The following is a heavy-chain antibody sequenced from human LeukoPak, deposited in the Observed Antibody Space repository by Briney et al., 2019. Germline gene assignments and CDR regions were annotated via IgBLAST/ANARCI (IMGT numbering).Heavy chain of an antibody. J-gene: IGHJ4*02. D-gene: IGHD5-24*01. CDR2: ISSSGSTI. CDR1: GFTFSSYE. Sequence: GGSLRLSCAASGFTFSSYEMNWVRQAPGKGLEWVSYISSSGSTIYSADSVKGRFTISRDNAKNSLYLQMNSLRAEDTAVYYCARDSADGYNVFDYWGQGTLVTVSS. CDR3: ARDSADGYNVFDY. V-gene: IGHV3-48*03.